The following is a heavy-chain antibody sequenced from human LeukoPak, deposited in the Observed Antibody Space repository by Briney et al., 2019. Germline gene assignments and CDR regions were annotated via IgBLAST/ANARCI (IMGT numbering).Heavy chain of an antibody. Sequence: PGGSLRLSCTASGFAFSAYGMDRVRQAPGKGLEWVAVTWHDGTNKYYADSVKGRFTISRDNSKNTLYLQMDSLRAEDTAVYYCVRGGPNWPSEPFDIWGQGTMVTVSS. CDR1: GFAFSAYG. J-gene: IGHJ3*02. V-gene: IGHV3-33*01. CDR2: TWHDGTNK. CDR3: VRGGPNWPSEPFDI. D-gene: IGHD1-1*01.